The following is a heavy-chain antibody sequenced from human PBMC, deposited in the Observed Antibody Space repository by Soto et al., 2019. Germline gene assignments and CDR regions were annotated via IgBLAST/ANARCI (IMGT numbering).Heavy chain of an antibody. CDR3: ATKGYCSSTGCYTMFYYYYGMDV. Sequence: QVQLVQSGAEVKKPGASVKVSCKASGYTFTSYGISWVRQAPGQGLEWMGWISAYNGNTNYAQKLQGRVTMTTDTSTSTAYMELRSRRSDDTAVYYCATKGYCSSTGCYTMFYYYYGMDVWGQGTTVTVSS. J-gene: IGHJ6*02. V-gene: IGHV1-18*01. CDR2: ISAYNGNT. CDR1: GYTFTSYG. D-gene: IGHD2-2*02.